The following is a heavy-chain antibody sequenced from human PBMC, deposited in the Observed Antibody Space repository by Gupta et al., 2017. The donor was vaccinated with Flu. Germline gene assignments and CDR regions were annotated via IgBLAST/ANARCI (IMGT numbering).Heavy chain of an antibody. CDR1: GLTFSSYV. V-gene: IGHV3-33*01. J-gene: IGHJ4*02. CDR3: ARGKKSSSWYSTAYYFDY. Sequence: QVQLVESGGGVVQPGRSLRLSCAASGLTFSSYVMHWVRQAPGKGLEWVAVIWYDGSNKYYADSVKGRFTISRDNSKNTLYLQMNSLRAEDTAVYYCARGKKSSSWYSTAYYFDYWGQGTLVTVSS. D-gene: IGHD6-13*01. CDR2: IWYDGSNK.